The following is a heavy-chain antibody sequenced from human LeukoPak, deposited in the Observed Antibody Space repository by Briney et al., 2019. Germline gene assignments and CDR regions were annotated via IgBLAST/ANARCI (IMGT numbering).Heavy chain of an antibody. D-gene: IGHD6-19*01. Sequence: SVKVSCKASGGTFSSYAISWVRQAPGQGLEWMGGIIPIFGTANYAQKFQGRVTITRDTSASTAYMELSSLRSEDTAVYYCARDEIRSGWYFDYWGQGTLVTVSS. CDR1: GGTFSSYA. J-gene: IGHJ4*02. CDR2: IIPIFGTA. CDR3: ARDEIRSGWYFDY. V-gene: IGHV1-69*05.